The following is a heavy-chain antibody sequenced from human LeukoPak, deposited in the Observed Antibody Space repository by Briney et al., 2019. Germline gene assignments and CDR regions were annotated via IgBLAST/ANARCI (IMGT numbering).Heavy chain of an antibody. D-gene: IGHD5-12*01. CDR1: GFTFSSYS. CDR2: ISSSSSTI. V-gene: IGHV3-48*01. J-gene: IGHJ4*02. Sequence: GGSLRLSCAASGFTFSSYSMNWVRQAPGKGLEWVSYISSSSSTIYYADSVKGRFIISRDNSKDTVYLQMNSLRAEDTAVYYCAKDSEPKQWLIQATTDYWGQGTLVTVSS. CDR3: AKDSEPKQWLIQATTDY.